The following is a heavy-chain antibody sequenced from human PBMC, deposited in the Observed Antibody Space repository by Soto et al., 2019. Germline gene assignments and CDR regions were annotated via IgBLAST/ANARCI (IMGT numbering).Heavy chain of an antibody. J-gene: IGHJ4*02. V-gene: IGHV1-69*06. CDR1: GGTFSSYA. D-gene: IGHD3-22*01. CDR3: ARDPYAEATSYYEGRGYYYGE. CDR2: LIPIFGTA. Sequence: QVQLVQSGAAVKKPGSSVKVSCKASGGTFSSYAISWVRQAPGQGLEWMGGLIPIFGTANYAQKFQGRVTITADKSTSTAYMELSSLTSEVTGVYYCARDPYAEATSYYEGRGYYYGEWGQGSLVVVSS.